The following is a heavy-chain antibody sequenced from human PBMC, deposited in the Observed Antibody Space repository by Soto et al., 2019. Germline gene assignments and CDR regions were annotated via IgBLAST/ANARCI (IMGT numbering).Heavy chain of an antibody. Sequence: QVTLKESGPVLVKPTETLTLTCTVSGFSLSNARMGVSWIRQPPGKALEWLAHIFSNDEKSYSTSLKSRLIISKDTSKSQVVLTMTNMDPVDTATYYCARTWLGFREPYDYWGQGTLVTVSS. J-gene: IGHJ4*02. CDR2: IFSNDEK. CDR1: GFSLSNARMG. CDR3: ARTWLGFREPYDY. V-gene: IGHV2-26*01. D-gene: IGHD3-10*01.